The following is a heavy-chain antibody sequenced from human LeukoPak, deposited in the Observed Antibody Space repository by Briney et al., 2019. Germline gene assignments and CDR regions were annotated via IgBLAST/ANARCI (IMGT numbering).Heavy chain of an antibody. Sequence: GGSLRLSCAASGFTFDDYAMHWVRQAPGRGLEWVSGISWNSGSIGYADSVKGRFTISRDNAKNSLYLQMNSLRAEDTALYYCAKDISPSMRIVGATFSGAFDIWGQGTMVTVSS. CDR3: AKDISPSMRIVGATFSGAFDI. V-gene: IGHV3-9*01. D-gene: IGHD1-26*01. CDR1: GFTFDDYA. CDR2: ISWNSGSI. J-gene: IGHJ3*02.